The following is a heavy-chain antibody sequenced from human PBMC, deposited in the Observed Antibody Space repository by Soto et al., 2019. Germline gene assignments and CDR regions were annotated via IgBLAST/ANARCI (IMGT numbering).Heavy chain of an antibody. CDR3: AKRPRALLTFDY. CDR1: GFSFGASW. D-gene: IGHD1-26*01. J-gene: IGHJ4*02. Sequence: PGGSLRLSCAASGFSFGASWMAWVRQAPGKGLEWVADIKQDGSEINYVDSVKGRVTISRDNAKNSLYLQMDSLRAEDTAVYYCAKRPRALLTFDYWGQGTLVTVSS. CDR2: IKQDGSEI. V-gene: IGHV3-7*01.